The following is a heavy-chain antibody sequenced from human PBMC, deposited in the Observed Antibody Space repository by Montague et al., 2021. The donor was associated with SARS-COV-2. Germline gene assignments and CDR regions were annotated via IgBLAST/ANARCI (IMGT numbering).Heavy chain of an antibody. CDR3: ARPIHDNSPDRAFDV. Sequence: SETLSLTCTVSGDSITSSRYYWGWIRQPPGKGLEWIGSIHYSEATYYNPSLKSRLTISVDTSKNHFSLKLTSVTASDSAMYYCARPIHDNSPDRAFDVWGQGTMVTVSS. J-gene: IGHJ3*01. V-gene: IGHV4-39*02. CDR1: GDSITSSRYY. D-gene: IGHD3-22*01. CDR2: IHYSEAT.